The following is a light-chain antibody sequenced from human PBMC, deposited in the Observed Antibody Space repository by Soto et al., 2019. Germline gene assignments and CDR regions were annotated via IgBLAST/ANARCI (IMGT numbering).Light chain of an antibody. Sequence: DVVMTQSPLSLPVTLGQPGSISCRSSQSLVYSDGNSYLSWFQQRPGQSPRRLIYRASNRDSGVPDRFSGSGSGTDFTLKISRVEVEDVGVYYCMQGKYWPPITFGQGTRLEIK. CDR1: QSLVYSDGNSY. J-gene: IGKJ5*01. CDR2: RAS. CDR3: MQGKYWPPIT. V-gene: IGKV2-30*01.